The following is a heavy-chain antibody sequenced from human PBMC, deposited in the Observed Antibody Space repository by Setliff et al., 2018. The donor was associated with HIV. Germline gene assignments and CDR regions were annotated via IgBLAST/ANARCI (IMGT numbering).Heavy chain of an antibody. CDR3: ARGVNPTYYDFWSGNYMRRYYYYYMDV. J-gene: IGHJ6*03. Sequence: LSLTCTVSGVPTSASTYYWGWIRQPPGKGLDWIGEINQSGSTNYNPSLKSRVTISVDTSKNQFSLKLSSVTAADTAVYYCARGVNPTYYDFWSGNYMRRYYYYYMDVWGKGTTVTVSS. CDR1: GVPTSASTYY. CDR2: INQSGST. D-gene: IGHD3-3*01. V-gene: IGHV4-39*07.